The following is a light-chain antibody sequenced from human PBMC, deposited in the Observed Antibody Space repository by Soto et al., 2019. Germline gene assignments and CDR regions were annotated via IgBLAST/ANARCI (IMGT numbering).Light chain of an antibody. Sequence: QSALTQPASVSGSPGQSITISCTGTSSDSGTYNLVSWYQQHPGKAPKLMIYEVNKRPSGVSDRFSGSKSGNTASLTISGLQAEDEADYYCCSYAGSSTLYVFGTGTKLTVL. CDR1: SSDSGTYNL. CDR3: CSYAGSSTLYV. J-gene: IGLJ1*01. CDR2: EVN. V-gene: IGLV2-23*02.